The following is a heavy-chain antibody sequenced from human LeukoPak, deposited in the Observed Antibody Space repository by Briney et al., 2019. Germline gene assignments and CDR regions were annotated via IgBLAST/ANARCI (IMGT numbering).Heavy chain of an antibody. CDR1: GGSISSGDYY. V-gene: IGHV4-30-4*08. CDR2: IYYSGST. Sequence: SQTLSLTCTVSGGSISSGDYYWSWIRQPQGKGLEWIGYIYYSGSTYYNPSLKSRVTISVDTSKNQFSLKLSSVTAADTAVYYCASSTVPAAIPYFDYWGQGTLVTVSS. CDR3: ASSTVPAAIPYFDY. J-gene: IGHJ4*02. D-gene: IGHD2-2*02.